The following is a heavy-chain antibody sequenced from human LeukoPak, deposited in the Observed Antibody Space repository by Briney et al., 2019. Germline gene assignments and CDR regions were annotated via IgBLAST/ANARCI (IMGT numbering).Heavy chain of an antibody. V-gene: IGHV1-2*02. D-gene: IGHD3-22*01. CDR1: GYTFTGYY. CDR3: ARDDGSGYYGFDY. J-gene: IGHJ4*02. CDR2: INPNSGGT. Sequence: ASVKVPCKASGYTFTGYYMHWVRQAPGQGLEWMGWINPNSGGTNYAQKFRGRVTMTRDTSISTAYMELSRLRSDDTAVYYCARDDGSGYYGFDYWGQGTLVTVSS.